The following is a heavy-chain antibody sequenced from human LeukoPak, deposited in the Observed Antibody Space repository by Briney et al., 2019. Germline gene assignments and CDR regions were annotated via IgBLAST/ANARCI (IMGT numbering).Heavy chain of an antibody. J-gene: IGHJ4*02. D-gene: IGHD3-16*01. CDR2: INSSCGGT. Sequence: PGGSLRLSCAASGFTFSSYAINWVRQSPGKRLEWVSGINSSCGGTYYADSEKRRVNISRDNSKNTLYLQMNSLRGEDTAVYFCARGPVITFGYWGQGTLVTVSS. V-gene: IGHV3-23*01. CDR1: GFTFSSYA. CDR3: ARGPVITFGY.